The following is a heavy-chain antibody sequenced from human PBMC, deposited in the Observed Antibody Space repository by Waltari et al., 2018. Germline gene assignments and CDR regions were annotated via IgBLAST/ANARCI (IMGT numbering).Heavy chain of an antibody. V-gene: IGHV3-7*03. D-gene: IGHD6-19*01. CDR2: RRQDGGGI. J-gene: IGHJ4*02. Sequence: VQLVESGGGLVQPGGSLRLSCAASGFLFSDHWMSWVRQAPGKGREWVANRRQDGGGISYVDSVRGRFTISRDNAKNSLYLQMNSLRAEDTAIYYCARVPNYANGWPLDYWGRGTLITVSS. CDR1: GFLFSDHW. CDR3: ARVPNYANGWPLDY.